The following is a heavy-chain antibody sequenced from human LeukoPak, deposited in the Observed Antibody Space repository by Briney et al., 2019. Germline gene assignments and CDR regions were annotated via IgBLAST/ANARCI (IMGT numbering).Heavy chain of an antibody. CDR2: ISSSSSTI. Sequence: GGSLRLSCAASGFTFSSYSMNWVPQAPGKGLEWVSYISSSSSTIYYADSVKGRFTISRDNAKNSLYLQMNSLRAEDTAVYYCARVPYYDSSGPSLDDYWGQGTLVTVSS. CDR3: ARVPYYDSSGPSLDDY. V-gene: IGHV3-48*01. J-gene: IGHJ4*02. D-gene: IGHD3-22*01. CDR1: GFTFSSYS.